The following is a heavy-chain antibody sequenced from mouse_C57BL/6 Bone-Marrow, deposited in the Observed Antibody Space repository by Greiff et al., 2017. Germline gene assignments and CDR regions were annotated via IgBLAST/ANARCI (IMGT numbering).Heavy chain of an antibody. CDR1: GYTFTSYW. D-gene: IGHD1-1*01. J-gene: IGHJ1*03. CDR2: INPSNGGT. CDR3: ARTSHYYGSSPDV. V-gene: IGHV1-53*01. Sequence: QVQLQQPGAELVRPGSSVKLSCKASGYTFTSYWMHWVKQRPIQGLEWIGNINPSNGGTNYNEKFKSKATLTVDKSSSTAYMQLSSLTSEDSAVYYGARTSHYYGSSPDVWGTGTTVTVSS.